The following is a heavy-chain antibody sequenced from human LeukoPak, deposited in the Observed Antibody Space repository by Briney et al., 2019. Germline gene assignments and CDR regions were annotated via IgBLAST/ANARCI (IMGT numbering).Heavy chain of an antibody. V-gene: IGHV3-9*01. J-gene: IGHJ6*03. Sequence: PGGSLRLSCAGSGFTFDDYAMHWVRQTPGKGLEWVSGISWNSGNIAYADFVGGRFTISRDNAKNSLSLQMNGLSDEDTAVYYCAKDAYGGATFFYYMDVWGKGTTVTVSS. CDR1: GFTFDDYA. CDR3: AKDAYGGATFFYYMDV. D-gene: IGHD2/OR15-2a*01. CDR2: ISWNSGNI.